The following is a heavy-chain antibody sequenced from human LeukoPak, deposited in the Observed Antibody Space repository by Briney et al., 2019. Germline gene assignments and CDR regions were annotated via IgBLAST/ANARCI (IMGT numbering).Heavy chain of an antibody. V-gene: IGHV1-18*01. J-gene: IGHJ6*02. D-gene: IGHD1-26*01. CDR1: GGTFSSYA. CDR2: ISAYNGNT. Sequence: ASVKVSCKASGGTFSSYAISWVRQAPGQGLEWMGWISAYNGNTNYAQKLQGRVTMTTDTSASTAYMELRSLRSDDTAVYYCARARAGGGSYYSYYYYYGMDVWGQGTTVTVSS. CDR3: ARARAGGGSYYSYYYYYGMDV.